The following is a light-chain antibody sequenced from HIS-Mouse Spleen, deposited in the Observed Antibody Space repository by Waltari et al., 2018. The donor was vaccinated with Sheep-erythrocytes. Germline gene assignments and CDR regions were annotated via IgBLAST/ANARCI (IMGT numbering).Light chain of an antibody. CDR2: SNN. CDR3: AAWDDSLNGVV. CDR1: SSNIGSNT. J-gene: IGLJ2*01. V-gene: IGLV1-44*01. Sequence: QSVLTQPPSASGTPGPRVTISCSGSSSNIGSNTVNWYQQLPGTAPKLLIYSNNTRPSGVPDRVSGSKSGTSASLAISGLQSEDEADYYCAAWDDSLNGVVFGGGTKLTVL.